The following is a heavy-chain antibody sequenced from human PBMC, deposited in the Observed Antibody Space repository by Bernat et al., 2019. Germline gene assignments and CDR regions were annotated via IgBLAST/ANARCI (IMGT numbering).Heavy chain of an antibody. J-gene: IGHJ4*02. D-gene: IGHD3-3*01. Sequence: EVQLVQSGAELKKPGESLKISCEGSGYSFTNYWIAWVRQMPGKGLEWMGVIYPGDSDTRYSPSFQGQVTISADKSISTAYLQLSSLKASDTTMYYCARPSEFWSGSSPPDYWGQGTLVTVSS. CDR2: IYPGDSDT. CDR3: ARPSEFWSGSSPPDY. V-gene: IGHV5-51*01. CDR1: GYSFTNYW.